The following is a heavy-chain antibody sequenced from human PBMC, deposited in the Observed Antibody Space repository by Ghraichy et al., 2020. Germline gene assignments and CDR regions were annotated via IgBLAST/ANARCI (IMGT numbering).Heavy chain of an antibody. V-gene: IGHV4-39*01. CDR2: IYYSGST. Sequence: SQTLSLTCTVSFSSISSSSYYWGWIRQPPGKGLVWIGSIYYSGSTYYNPSLKSRVTISVDTSKNQFSLKLSSVTAADTAVYYCARPSGGTPYNWFDPWGQGTRVTV. CDR3: ARPSGGTPYNWFDP. D-gene: IGHD2-15*01. J-gene: IGHJ5*02. CDR1: FSSISSSSYY.